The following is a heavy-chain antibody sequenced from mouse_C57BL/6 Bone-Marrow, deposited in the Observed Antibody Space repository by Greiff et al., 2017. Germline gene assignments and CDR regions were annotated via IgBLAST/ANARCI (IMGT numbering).Heavy chain of an antibody. CDR3: ARSWWAWFAY. Sequence: QVQLQQSGPELVKPGASVKLSCKASGYTFTSYDINWVKQRPGQGLEWIGWIYPRDGSTTYNEKFKGKATLTVDTSSSTAYMELHSLTSEDSAVYFCARSWWAWFAYWGQGTLVTVSA. J-gene: IGHJ3*01. D-gene: IGHD1-1*02. CDR2: IYPRDGST. V-gene: IGHV1-85*01. CDR1: GYTFTSYD.